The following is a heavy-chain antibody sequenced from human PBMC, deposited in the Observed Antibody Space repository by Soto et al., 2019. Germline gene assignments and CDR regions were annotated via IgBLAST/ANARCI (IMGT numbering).Heavy chain of an antibody. CDR1: GYTFTSYG. D-gene: IGHD1-1*01. V-gene: IGHV1-18*01. CDR3: ARVPLEPRLIFFGIDY. Sequence: QVQLVQSGAEVKKPGASVKVSCKASGYTFTSYGISWVRQAPGQGLEWMGWISAYNGNTNHAQKLQGRVTMTTNTSTSTAYMELRSLRSDDTAVYSCARVPLEPRLIFFGIDYWGEETLVTVSS. J-gene: IGHJ4*02. CDR2: ISAYNGNT.